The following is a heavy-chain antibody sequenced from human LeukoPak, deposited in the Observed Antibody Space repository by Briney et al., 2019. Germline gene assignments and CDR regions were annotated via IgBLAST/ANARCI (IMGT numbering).Heavy chain of an antibody. CDR2: ISRVGDTT. CDR3: TKDAPASSSGFYYYYGMDV. V-gene: IGHV3-43*02. D-gene: IGHD6-6*01. Sequence: GGSLRLSCTASGFTFADYAMHWVRQAPGKGLEWVSLISRVGDTTYYADSVKGRFTISRDNSKNSLFLQMNSLKTEDTALYYCTKDAPASSSGFYYYYGMDVWDQGTTVTVS. J-gene: IGHJ6*02. CDR1: GFTFADYA.